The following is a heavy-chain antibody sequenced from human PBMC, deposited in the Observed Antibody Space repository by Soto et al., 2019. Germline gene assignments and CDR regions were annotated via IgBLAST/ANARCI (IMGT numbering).Heavy chain of an antibody. J-gene: IGHJ4*02. V-gene: IGHV4-31*03. Sequence: SETLSLTCTVSGGSISSGGYYWSWIRQHPGKGLEWIGYIYYSGSTYYNPSLKSRVTISVDTSKNQFSLKLGSVTAADTAVYYCARANYYDSSGKSLDYWGQGTLVTVSS. CDR2: IYYSGST. CDR1: GGSISSGGYY. D-gene: IGHD3-22*01. CDR3: ARANYYDSSGKSLDY.